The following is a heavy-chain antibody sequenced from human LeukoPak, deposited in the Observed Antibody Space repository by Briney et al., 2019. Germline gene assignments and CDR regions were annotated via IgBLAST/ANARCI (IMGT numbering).Heavy chain of an antibody. CDR3: AKDPYYYGSGSYFDY. J-gene: IGHJ4*02. CDR1: GFTFSSYA. Sequence: HPGGSLRLSCAASGFTFSSYAMSWVRQAPGKGLEWVSAISGSGGSTYYADSVKGRFTISRDNSKNTLYLQMNSLRSEDTAVYYCAKDPYYYGSGSYFDYWGQGTPVTVSS. V-gene: IGHV3-23*01. CDR2: ISGSGGST. D-gene: IGHD3-10*01.